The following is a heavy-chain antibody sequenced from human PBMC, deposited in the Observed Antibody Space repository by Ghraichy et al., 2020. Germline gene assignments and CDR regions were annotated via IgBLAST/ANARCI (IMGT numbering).Heavy chain of an antibody. D-gene: IGHD6-6*01. CDR2: INHSGST. Sequence: SETLSLTCAVYGGSFSGYYWSWIRQPPGKGLEWIGEINHSGSTNYNPSLKSRVTISVDTSKNQFSLKLSSVTAADTAVYYCARSHSIAAREFDPWGQGTLVTVSS. CDR3: ARSHSIAAREFDP. J-gene: IGHJ5*02. CDR1: GGSFSGYY. V-gene: IGHV4-34*01.